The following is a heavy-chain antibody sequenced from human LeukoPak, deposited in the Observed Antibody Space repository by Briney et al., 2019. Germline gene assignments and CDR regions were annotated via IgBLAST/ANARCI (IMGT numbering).Heavy chain of an antibody. V-gene: IGHV3-11*01. CDR1: GFTFRDYY. CDR3: ASSFAAAIDY. D-gene: IGHD6-13*01. Sequence: GGSLRLSCAASGFTFRDYYMTWIRQAPGTGLEWVSYISGSGGRIHYADSVKGRFTISRDNAKNSLYLQMNSLRAEDTAVYYCASSFAAAIDYWGQGTLVTVSS. J-gene: IGHJ4*02. CDR2: ISGSGGRI.